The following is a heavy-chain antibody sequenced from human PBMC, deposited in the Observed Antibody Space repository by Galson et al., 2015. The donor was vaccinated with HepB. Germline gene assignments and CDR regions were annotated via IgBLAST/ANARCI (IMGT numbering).Heavy chain of an antibody. D-gene: IGHD4-17*01. J-gene: IGHJ3*02. Sequence: ETLSLTCTVSGGSISSYKWTWIRQPPGKGLEWIGYIYYSGGTNYNPSLKSRVTVSLDTSKNQFSLKLSSVTAADTAVYYCARGDYGPDAFDIWGQGTMVTVSS. CDR1: GGSISSYK. CDR3: ARGDYGPDAFDI. CDR2: IYYSGGT. V-gene: IGHV4-59*12.